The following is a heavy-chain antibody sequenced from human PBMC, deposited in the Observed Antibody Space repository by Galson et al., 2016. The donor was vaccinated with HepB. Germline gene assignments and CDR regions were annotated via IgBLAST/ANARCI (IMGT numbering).Heavy chain of an antibody. D-gene: IGHD4-23*01. V-gene: IGHV4-4*02. J-gene: IGHJ4*02. CDR1: GDSISRDTW. CDR2: IYHTGST. CDR3: VGGKLASGLPY. Sequence: LSLTCAVSGDSISRDTWWSWVRQPPGKGLEWIGEIYHTGSTNYNPSLKNRVTISLDKSRNQFSLRLSSVTAADTAVYYCVGGKLASGLPYWGQGNLVRVSS.